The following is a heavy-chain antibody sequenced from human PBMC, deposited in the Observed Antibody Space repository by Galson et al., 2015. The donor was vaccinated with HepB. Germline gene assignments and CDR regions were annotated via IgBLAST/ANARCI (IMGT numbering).Heavy chain of an antibody. CDR3: AKELVDTAMEWPFDY. D-gene: IGHD5-18*01. Sequence: SLRLSCAASGFTFSSYGMHWVRQAPGKGLEWVAVISYDGSNKYYADSVKGRFTISRDNSKNTLYLQMNSLRAEDTAVYYCAKELVDTAMEWPFDYWSQGTLVTVSS. V-gene: IGHV3-30*18. CDR2: ISYDGSNK. J-gene: IGHJ4*02. CDR1: GFTFSSYG.